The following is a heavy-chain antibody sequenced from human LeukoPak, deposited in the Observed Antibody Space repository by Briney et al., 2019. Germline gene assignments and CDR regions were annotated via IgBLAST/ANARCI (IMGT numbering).Heavy chain of an antibody. D-gene: IGHD2-21*02. CDR3: ARGYCRDDICQVFPY. CDR1: GGSVSSYY. CDR2: MSYSGRT. J-gene: IGHJ4*02. V-gene: IGHV4-59*02. Sequence: PSETLTLTCTVSGGSVSSYYWSWIRQTPEKGLEWIGYMSYSGRTDYGPSLKSRVTMSVDTSKNQFSLKMSYVTAADTGVYYCARGYCRDDICQVFPYWGQGTLVTVSS.